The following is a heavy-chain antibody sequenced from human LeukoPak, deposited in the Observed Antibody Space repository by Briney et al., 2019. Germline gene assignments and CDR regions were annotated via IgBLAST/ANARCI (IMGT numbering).Heavy chain of an antibody. CDR1: GGSFSGYY. CDR2: IYYSGST. J-gene: IGHJ3*02. V-gene: IGHV4-59*01. Sequence: PSETLSLTCAVYGGSFSGYYWSWIRQPPGKGLEWIGYIYYSGSTYYNPSLKSRVTISVDTSKNQVSLKLSSVTAADTAVYYCARGLYVLDAFDIWGQGTMVTVSS. D-gene: IGHD2-2*02. CDR3: ARGLYVLDAFDI.